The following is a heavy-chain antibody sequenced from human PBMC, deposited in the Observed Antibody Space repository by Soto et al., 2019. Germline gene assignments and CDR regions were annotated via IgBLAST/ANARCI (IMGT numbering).Heavy chain of an antibody. Sequence: AASVKVSCKASGYTFTSYYMHWVRQAPGQGLEWMGIINPSGGSTSYAQKFQGRVTMTRDTSTSTVYMELSSLRSEDTAVYYCAYSSGYYMNPYYYYYMDVWGKGTTVTVSS. CDR2: INPSGGST. CDR1: GYTFTSYY. CDR3: AYSSGYYMNPYYYYYMDV. V-gene: IGHV1-46*03. D-gene: IGHD3-3*01. J-gene: IGHJ6*03.